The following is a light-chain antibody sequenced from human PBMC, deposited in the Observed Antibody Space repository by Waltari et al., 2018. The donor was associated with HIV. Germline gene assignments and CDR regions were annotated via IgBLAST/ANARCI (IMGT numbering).Light chain of an antibody. V-gene: IGKV3-15*01. Sequence: EVVMTQSPATLSVSPGERATLSCRASESVSSNLAWYQQKRGQAPRLVIYGASSRAAGIPGRFSGSGSGTEFTLTISSLQSEDFAVYYCQEYNNWPWTFGQGTKVEIK. CDR3: QEYNNWPWT. CDR2: GAS. J-gene: IGKJ1*01. CDR1: ESVSSN.